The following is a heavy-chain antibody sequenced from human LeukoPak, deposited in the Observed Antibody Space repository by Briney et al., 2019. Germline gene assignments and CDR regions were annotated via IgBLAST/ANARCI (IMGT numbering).Heavy chain of an antibody. V-gene: IGHV3-11*01. D-gene: IGHD6-13*01. CDR3: ARAQRGQQLVLLDY. Sequence: GGSLRLSCAASGFTFSDYYMSWIRQAPGKGLEWVSYISSGSTIYYADSVKGRFTISRDNAKNSLYLQMNSLRAEDTAVYYCARAQRGQQLVLLDYWGQGTLVTVSS. CDR2: ISSGSTI. J-gene: IGHJ4*02. CDR1: GFTFSDYY.